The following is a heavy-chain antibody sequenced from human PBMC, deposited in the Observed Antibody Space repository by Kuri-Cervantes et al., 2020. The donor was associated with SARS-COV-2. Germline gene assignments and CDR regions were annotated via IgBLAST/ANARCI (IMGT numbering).Heavy chain of an antibody. D-gene: IGHD6-6*01. V-gene: IGHV3-21*04. CDR1: GFTFSSYS. CDR2: ISSSSSYI. CDR3: AKDIWSSSSGPLDY. Sequence: LSLTCAASGFTFSSYSMNWVRQAPGKGLEWVSSISSSSSYIYYADSVKGRFTISRDNSKNSLYLQMNSLRTEDTALYYCAKDIWSSSSGPLDYWGQGTLVTVSS. J-gene: IGHJ4*02.